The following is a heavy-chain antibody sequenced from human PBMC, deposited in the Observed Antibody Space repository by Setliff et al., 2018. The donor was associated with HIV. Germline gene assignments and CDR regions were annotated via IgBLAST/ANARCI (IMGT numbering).Heavy chain of an antibody. J-gene: IGHJ5*02. CDR3: VRQHGDYAFDP. Sequence: SETLSLTCAVSGYSISSGYYWGWIRQPPGKGLEWIGEINHNGNTNYNPSLKSRVSMFIDTSKKQFSLRVASVTAADTAIYYCVRQHGDYAFDPWGQGSLVTVSS. D-gene: IGHD4-17*01. CDR2: INHNGNT. V-gene: IGHV4-38-2*01. CDR1: GYSISSGYY.